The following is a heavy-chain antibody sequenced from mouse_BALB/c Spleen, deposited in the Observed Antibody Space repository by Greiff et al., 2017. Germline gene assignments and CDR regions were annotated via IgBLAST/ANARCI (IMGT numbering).Heavy chain of an antibody. J-gene: IGHJ3*01. CDR3: ARDGGTATAY. D-gene: IGHD1-2*01. Sequence: EVKLVESGGGLVQPGGSRKLSCAASGFTFSSFGMHWVRQAPEKGLEWVAYISSGSSTIYYADTVKGRFTISRDNPKNTLFLQMTSLKSEDTAMYYCARDGGTATAYWGQGTLVTVSA. CDR1: GFTFSSFG. V-gene: IGHV5-17*02. CDR2: ISSGSSTI.